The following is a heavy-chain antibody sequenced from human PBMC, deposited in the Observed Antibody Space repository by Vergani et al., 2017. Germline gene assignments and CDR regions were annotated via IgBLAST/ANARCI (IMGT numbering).Heavy chain of an antibody. CDR1: GGSISSSSYY. V-gene: IGHV4-39*07. CDR2: IYYSGST. Sequence: QLQLQESGPGLVKPSETLSLTCTVSGGSISSSSYYWGWIRQPPGKGLEWIESIYYSGSTYYNPSLKSRVTISVDTSKNQFSLKLSAVTAAETAVYYCARGTAAGRVDYWGQGTLVTVSS. CDR3: ARGTAAGRVDY. D-gene: IGHD6-13*01. J-gene: IGHJ4*02.